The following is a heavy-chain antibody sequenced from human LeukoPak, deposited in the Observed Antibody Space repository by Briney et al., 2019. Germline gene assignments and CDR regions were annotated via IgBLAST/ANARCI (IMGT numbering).Heavy chain of an antibody. D-gene: IGHD1-26*01. J-gene: IGHJ4*02. CDR3: AKGGKWDVTPFDY. CDR2: ISGGGGST. Sequence: GGSLRLSCAASGFTFTSYSMNWVRQAPGKGLEWVSAISGGGGSTYYADSVKGRFTISRDNSKNTLYLQVNSLRAEDTAVYYYAKGGKWDVTPFDYWGQGTLVTVSS. CDR1: GFTFTSYS. V-gene: IGHV3-23*01.